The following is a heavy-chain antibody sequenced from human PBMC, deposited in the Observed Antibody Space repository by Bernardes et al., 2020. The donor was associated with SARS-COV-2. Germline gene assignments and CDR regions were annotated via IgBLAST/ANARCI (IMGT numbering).Heavy chain of an antibody. CDR2: ISSSAAYK. Sequence: GGSLRLSCAASGVTVSTYGLNWVRQAPGKGLEWVSSISSSAAYKYYADSVKGRFTITRDNAKNSLYLEMNSLRAEDTALYYCARGPYCPGGICTFYGMDVWGQGTTVTVSS. D-gene: IGHD2-8*02. CDR1: GVTVSTYG. J-gene: IGHJ6*02. CDR3: ARGPYCPGGICTFYGMDV. V-gene: IGHV3-21*06.